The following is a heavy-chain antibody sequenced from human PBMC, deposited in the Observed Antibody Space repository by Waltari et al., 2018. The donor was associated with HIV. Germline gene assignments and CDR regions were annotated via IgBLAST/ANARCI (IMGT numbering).Heavy chain of an antibody. CDR2: NYPNSGDT. J-gene: IGHJ3*02. CDR1: GYTFTDYY. CDR3: ARQMTFYDALDI. V-gene: IGHV1-2*02. Sequence: QVQLVQSGAEVRKPGASVKVSCKTSGYTFTDYYIHWVRQAPGQGPGWMGWNYPNSGDTHFAEKFQGRVTLTRDTSIRTAYVEVSNLRSDDTAVYYCARQMTFYDALDIWGQGTMVSVSS.